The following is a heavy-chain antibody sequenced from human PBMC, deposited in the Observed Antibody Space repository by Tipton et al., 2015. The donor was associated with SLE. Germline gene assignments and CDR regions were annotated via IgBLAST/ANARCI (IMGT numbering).Heavy chain of an antibody. D-gene: IGHD3-16*02. J-gene: IGHJ4*02. CDR3: ARDGNVWGSYRPFDY. CDR2: MYYSGST. CDR1: GGSISSYY. Sequence: TLSLTCTVSGGSISSYYWSWIRQPPGKGLEWIGYMYYSGSTNYNPSLKSRVTISVDTSKNQFSLKLSSVTAADTAVYYCARDGNVWGSYRPFDYWGQGTLVTVSS. V-gene: IGHV4-59*01.